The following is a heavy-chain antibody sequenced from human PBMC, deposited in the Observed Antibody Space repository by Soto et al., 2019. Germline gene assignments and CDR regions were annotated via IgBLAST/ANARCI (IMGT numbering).Heavy chain of an antibody. CDR3: ARDVNSSPGKIDY. CDR1: GFTFSSYS. J-gene: IGHJ4*02. Sequence: EVQLVESGGGLVQPGGSLRLSCAASGFTFSSYSMNWVRQAPGKGLEWVSYISSSSSTIYYADSVKGRFTISRDNAKNSLYLQMNSLRAEDTAVYYCARDVNSSPGKIDYWGQGTLVTVSS. V-gene: IGHV3-48*01. D-gene: IGHD6-6*01. CDR2: ISSSSSTI.